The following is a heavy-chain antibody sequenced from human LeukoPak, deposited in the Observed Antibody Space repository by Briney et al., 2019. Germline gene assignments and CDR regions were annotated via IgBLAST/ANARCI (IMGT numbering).Heavy chain of an antibody. J-gene: IGHJ5*02. CDR1: GFTFSSYG. CDR3: AKDLTYYYDSSGYYYANWFDP. Sequence: PGGSLRLSCAASGFTFSSYGMHWVRQAPGKGLEWVAFIRYDGSNKYYADSVKGRFTISRDNSKNTLYLQMNSLRAEDTAVYYCAKDLTYYYDSSGYYYANWFDPWGQGTLVTVSS. CDR2: IRYDGSNK. D-gene: IGHD3-22*01. V-gene: IGHV3-30*02.